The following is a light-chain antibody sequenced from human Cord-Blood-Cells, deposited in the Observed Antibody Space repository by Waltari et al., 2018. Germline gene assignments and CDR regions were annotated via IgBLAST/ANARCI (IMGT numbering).Light chain of an antibody. J-gene: IGKJ4*01. CDR2: AAS. V-gene: IGKV1-39*01. Sequence: DIQMTQSPSSLSASVGDRVTITCRASQSISSYLNWYQQKPGKAPKLLIYAASSLQSGVPSRFSGSESRTDFTLTISSLQPEDFATYYCQQSYSTPLPFGGGTKVEI. CDR3: QQSYSTPLP. CDR1: QSISSY.